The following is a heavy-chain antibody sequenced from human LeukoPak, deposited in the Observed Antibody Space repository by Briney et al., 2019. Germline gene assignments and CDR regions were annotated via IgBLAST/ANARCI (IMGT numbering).Heavy chain of an antibody. V-gene: IGHV3-23*01. CDR2: ISGSGGST. J-gene: IGHJ4*02. Sequence: GGSLRLSCAASGFTFSSYAMSWVRQAPGEGLEWVSAISGSGGSTYYADSVKGRFTISRDNSKNTLYLQMNSLRAEDTAVYYCAKDRGRSGSYFPFDYWGQGTLVTVSS. CDR1: GFTFSSYA. CDR3: AKDRGRSGSYFPFDY. D-gene: IGHD1-26*01.